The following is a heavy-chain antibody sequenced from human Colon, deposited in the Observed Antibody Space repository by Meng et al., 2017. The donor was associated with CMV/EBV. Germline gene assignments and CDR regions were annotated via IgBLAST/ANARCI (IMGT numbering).Heavy chain of an antibody. CDR1: GFSFNTYT. D-gene: IGHD3-3*01. V-gene: IGHV3-21*06. Sequence: GESLKISCVTSGFSFNTYTMNWVRQAPGKGLEWVASISWSSTYIFYSDSVKGRFTISRDNAKNSVFLHMNSLRAEDTAVYYCARDLAVFGVVTENFWGQGILVTVSS. J-gene: IGHJ4*02. CDR2: ISWSSTYI. CDR3: ARDLAVFGVVTENF.